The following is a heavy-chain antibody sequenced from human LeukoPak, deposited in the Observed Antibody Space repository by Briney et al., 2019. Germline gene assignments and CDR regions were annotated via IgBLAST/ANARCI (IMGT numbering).Heavy chain of an antibody. CDR2: IKQDGSEK. CDR3: ATWGAYCSSTSCPNDAFDI. V-gene: IGHV3-7*01. D-gene: IGHD2-2*01. J-gene: IGHJ3*02. Sequence: GGSLRLSCAASGFTFSSYWMSWVRQAPGKGQEWVANIKQDGSEKYYVDSVKGRFTISRDNAKNSLYLQMNSLRAEDTAVYYCATWGAYCSSTSCPNDAFDIWGQGAMVTVSS. CDR1: GFTFSSYW.